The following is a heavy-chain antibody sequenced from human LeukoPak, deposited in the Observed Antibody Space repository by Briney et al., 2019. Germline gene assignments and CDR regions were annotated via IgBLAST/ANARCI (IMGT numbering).Heavy chain of an antibody. CDR2: IGGSGEST. J-gene: IGHJ1*01. D-gene: IGHD3-16*02. V-gene: IGHV3-23*01. Sequence: GGSLRLSCAASGFSFRTYAMSWFRQAPGRGLEWVSSIGGSGESTYYADSVKGRFTISRDNSKNTLYLQMNSLRAEDTAVYYCAKDYQYFQHWGQGTLVTVSS. CDR1: GFSFRTYA. CDR3: AKDYQYFQH.